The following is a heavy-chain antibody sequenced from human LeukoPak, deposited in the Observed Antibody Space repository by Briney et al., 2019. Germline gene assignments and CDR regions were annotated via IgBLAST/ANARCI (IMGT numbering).Heavy chain of an antibody. V-gene: IGHV5-51*01. D-gene: IGHD2-8*01. Sequence: PGESLKISCKGSGYNFATSWIAWVRQMPGKGLEWMGIVYPGDSDTRYSPSFQGQVTISADKSIRTAYLQWSSLKASDTAMCYCARLGYCTTSRCQGVDSWGQGTLVTVSS. CDR3: ARLGYCTTSRCQGVDS. J-gene: IGHJ4*02. CDR2: VYPGDSDT. CDR1: GYNFATSW.